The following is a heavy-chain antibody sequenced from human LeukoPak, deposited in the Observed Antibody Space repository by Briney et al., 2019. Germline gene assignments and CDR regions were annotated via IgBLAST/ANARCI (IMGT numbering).Heavy chain of an antibody. J-gene: IGHJ4*02. Sequence: PSETLSLTCTVSGGSISSYYWSWIQQPPGKGLEWIGYIYYSGSTNYNPSLKSRVTIPVDTSKNQFSLKLSSVTAADTAVYYCARTGYDILTGTQLPFDYWGQGTLVTVSS. CDR1: GGSISSYY. V-gene: IGHV4-59*01. CDR2: IYYSGST. D-gene: IGHD3-9*01. CDR3: ARTGYDILTGTQLPFDY.